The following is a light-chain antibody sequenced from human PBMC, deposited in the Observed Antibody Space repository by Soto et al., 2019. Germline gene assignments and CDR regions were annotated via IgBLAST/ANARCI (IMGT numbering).Light chain of an antibody. CDR1: QSISSN. CDR2: GAS. V-gene: IGKV3-20*01. J-gene: IGKJ4*01. Sequence: EIVMTQSPATLSVSPGERATLSCRASQSISSNLAWYQQKPGQAPRLLIYGASSRATGVPDRFSASGSATDFSLPIRRLEPEDSAVYYCQQFGSSGPLTFGGGTKVDI. CDR3: QQFGSSGPLT.